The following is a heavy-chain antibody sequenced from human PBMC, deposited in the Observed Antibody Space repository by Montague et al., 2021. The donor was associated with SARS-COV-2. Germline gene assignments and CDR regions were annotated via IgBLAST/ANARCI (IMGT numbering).Heavy chain of an antibody. J-gene: IGHJ6*02. V-gene: IGHV6-1*01. Sequence: CAISGDSVSTHSGDWVWMRQSPSRGLEWLGRTYYRSQWYNDYAVSLKTRITITPDTSKNLFSLQLRSVTPDDTAVYYCARMAVAPRPGAYYGMDVWGQGTTVIVSS. CDR2: TYYRSQWYN. D-gene: IGHD6-6*01. CDR3: ARMAVAPRPGAYYGMDV. CDR1: GDSVSTHSGD.